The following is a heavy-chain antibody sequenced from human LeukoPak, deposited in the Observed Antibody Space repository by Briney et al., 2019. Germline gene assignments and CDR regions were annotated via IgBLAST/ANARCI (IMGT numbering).Heavy chain of an antibody. CDR2: IYTSGST. V-gene: IGHV4-4*07. CDR3: ARDVPSTGSYQGPFDY. Sequence: SETLSLTCTVSAASISSYYWSWLRQPAGKGLEWIGRIYTSGSTNYNPSLKSRVTMSVDTSKNQFSLKVSSVTAADTAVYYCARDVPSTGSYQGPFDYWGQGTLVTVSS. CDR1: AASISSYY. J-gene: IGHJ4*02. D-gene: IGHD1-26*01.